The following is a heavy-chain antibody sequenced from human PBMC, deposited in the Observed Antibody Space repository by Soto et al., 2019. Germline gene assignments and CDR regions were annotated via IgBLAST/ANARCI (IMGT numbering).Heavy chain of an antibody. J-gene: IGHJ4*02. Sequence: QVQLVESGGGVVQPGRSLRLSCAASGFSFNYYVMHWVRQAPGKGLEWVALISYDGSNELYSDSVKGRFTISRDNSNNTVYLQLNSLRADDTAVYYCARDWTRSGYDWGDSFDYWGQGTLVTVSS. D-gene: IGHD5-12*01. CDR3: ARDWTRSGYDWGDSFDY. V-gene: IGHV3-30*04. CDR1: GFSFNYYV. CDR2: ISYDGSNE.